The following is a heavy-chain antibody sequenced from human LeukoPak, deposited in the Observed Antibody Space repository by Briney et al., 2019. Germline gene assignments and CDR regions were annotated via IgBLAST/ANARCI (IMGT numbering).Heavy chain of an antibody. Sequence: SETLSLPCTVSGGSISSYYWSWIRQPPGKGLEWIGYIYYSGSTNYNPSLKSRVTISVDTSKNQFSLKLSSVTAADTAVYYCARHSGNWNSAVYFDYWGQGTLDRVSS. V-gene: IGHV4-59*01. J-gene: IGHJ4*02. D-gene: IGHD1/OR15-1a*01. CDR2: IYYSGST. CDR1: GGSISSYY. CDR3: ARHSGNWNSAVYFDY.